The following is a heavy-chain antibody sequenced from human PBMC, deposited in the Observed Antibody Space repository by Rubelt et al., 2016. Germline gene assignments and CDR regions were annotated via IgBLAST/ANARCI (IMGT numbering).Heavy chain of an antibody. CDR2: ISHGGRT. V-gene: IGHV4-38-2*02. D-gene: IGHD2-15*01. CDR1: GFSISSDYW. CDR3: VTDRGGWSPFEY. J-gene: IGHJ4*02. Sequence: QVQLQQWGAGLLKPSETLSLTCSVSGFSISSDYWWVWIRLTPGKGLEWIGSISHGGRTNYSPSLNTRVTISADTSKNHFSLNLRSVTAADTAVYYCVTDRGGWSPFEYWGQGVLVTVST.